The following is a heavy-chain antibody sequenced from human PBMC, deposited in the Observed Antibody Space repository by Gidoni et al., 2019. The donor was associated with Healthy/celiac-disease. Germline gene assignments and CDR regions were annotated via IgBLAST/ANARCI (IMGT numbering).Heavy chain of an antibody. J-gene: IGHJ4*02. D-gene: IGHD3-22*01. CDR2: IDPSDSYT. CDR3: ARQGALYGYYDSSGYPH. V-gene: IGHV5-10-1*03. Sequence: EVQLVQSGAEVKKPGESLRISCKGSGYSFTSYWISWVRQMPGKGLEWMGRIDPSDSYTNYSPSFQGHVTISADKSISTAYLQWSSLKASDTAMYYCARQGALYGYYDSSGYPHWGQGTLVTVSS. CDR1: GYSFTSYW.